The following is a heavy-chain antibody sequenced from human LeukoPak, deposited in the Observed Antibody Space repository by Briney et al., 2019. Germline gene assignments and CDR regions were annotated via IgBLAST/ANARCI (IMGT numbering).Heavy chain of an antibody. CDR2: ISYDGSNK. J-gene: IGHJ4*02. D-gene: IGHD4-17*01. CDR3: ARDIRGLYGDYAIDY. CDR1: GFTFSTYA. Sequence: GGSLRLSCAASGFTFSTYAMHWVRQAPGKGLEWVAVISYDGSNKYYADSVKGRFTISRDNSKNTLYLQMNSLRAEDTAVYYCARDIRGLYGDYAIDYWGQGTLVTVSS. V-gene: IGHV3-30*04.